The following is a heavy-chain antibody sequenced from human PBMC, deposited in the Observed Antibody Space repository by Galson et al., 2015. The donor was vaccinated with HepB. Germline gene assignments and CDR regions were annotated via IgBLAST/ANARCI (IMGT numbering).Heavy chain of an antibody. CDR1: GFTFSDYY. Sequence: SLRLSCAASGFTFSDYYMSWIRQAPGKGLEWVSYISSSNSYTNYAVSVKGRYTISRDNAKKSLYLQMNSLRSDDTAVYYCARDRGSSGYLYDLSYDYWGQGTEVAVSS. V-gene: IGHV3-11*05. J-gene: IGHJ4*02. CDR3: ARDRGSSGYLYDLSYDY. D-gene: IGHD3-22*01. CDR2: ISSSNSYT.